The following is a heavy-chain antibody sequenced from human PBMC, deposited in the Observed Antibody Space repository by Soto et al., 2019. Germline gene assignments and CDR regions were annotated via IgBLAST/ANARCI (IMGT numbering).Heavy chain of an antibody. J-gene: IGHJ3*01. CDR2: IHSDGSTT. Sequence: EVQLVEPEGGLVQRGGSLRLSCAASGFTFNYYWMHWVRHAPGQGLVWVSHIHSDGSTTTYADSVKGRFTISRDNAKNTLYLQMNSLRADDTAVYYCVRGDKGGFDLWGQGTTVTVSS. CDR3: VRGDKGGFDL. CDR1: GFTFNYYW. D-gene: IGHD2-21*02. V-gene: IGHV3-74*01.